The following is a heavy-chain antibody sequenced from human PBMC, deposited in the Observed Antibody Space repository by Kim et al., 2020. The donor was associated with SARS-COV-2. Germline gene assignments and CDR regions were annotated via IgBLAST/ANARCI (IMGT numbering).Heavy chain of an antibody. Sequence: SETLSLTCAVYGGSFSGYYWSWIRQPPGKGLEWIGEINHSGSTNYNPSLKSRVTISVDTSKNQFSLKLSSVTAADTAVYYCARGLGGWFGELLYDYWGQGTLVTVSS. V-gene: IGHV4-34*01. CDR2: INHSGST. CDR1: GGSFSGYY. D-gene: IGHD3-10*01. J-gene: IGHJ4*02. CDR3: ARGLGGWFGELLYDY.